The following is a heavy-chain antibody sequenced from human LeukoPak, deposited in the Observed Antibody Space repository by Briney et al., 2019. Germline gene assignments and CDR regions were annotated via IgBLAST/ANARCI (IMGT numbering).Heavy chain of an antibody. D-gene: IGHD5-12*01. CDR2: ISSGSAAI. CDR1: GFNFSTYS. V-gene: IGHV3-48*01. Sequence: PGGSLRLSCAVSGFNFSTYSMNWVRQAPGKGLEWVSYISSGSAAIHYADSVKGRFTISRDNAKSSLYLQMNSLRAEDTAVYYCARVDSGYDFYFDYWGQGTLVTVSS. CDR3: ARVDSGYDFYFDY. J-gene: IGHJ4*02.